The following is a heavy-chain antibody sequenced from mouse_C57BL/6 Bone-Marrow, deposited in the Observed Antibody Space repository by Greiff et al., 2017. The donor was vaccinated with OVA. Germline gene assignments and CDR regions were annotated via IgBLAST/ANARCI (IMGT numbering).Heavy chain of an antibody. CDR1: GYTFTSYW. V-gene: IGHV1-50*01. CDR2: IDPSDSYT. J-gene: IGHJ3*01. Sequence: QFPLQQPGAELVKPGSSVQLSCKASGYTFTSYWMQWVKQRPGQGLEWIGEIDPSDSYTNYNQKFKGKATLTVDTSSSTAYMQLSSLTSEDAAVYYCASAVFAYWGQGTLVTVSA. CDR3: ASAVFAY.